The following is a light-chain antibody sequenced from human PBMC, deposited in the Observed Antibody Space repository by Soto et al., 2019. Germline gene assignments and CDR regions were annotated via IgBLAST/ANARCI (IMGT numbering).Light chain of an antibody. CDR1: TSDVADFNY. CDR3: TSYTNSGTWV. V-gene: IGLV2-14*01. J-gene: IGLJ3*02. CDR2: AAS. Sequence: QSALTQPASVSGSPGQSITISCTGTTSDVADFNYVSWYQHHPGNAPKLIIYAASNRPPGVSNRFSGSKSGNTASLTISGLQAEDEADYYCTSYTNSGTWVFGGGTKLTVL.